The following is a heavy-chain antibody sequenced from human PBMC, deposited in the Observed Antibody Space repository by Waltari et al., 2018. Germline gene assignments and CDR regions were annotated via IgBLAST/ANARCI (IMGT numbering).Heavy chain of an antibody. V-gene: IGHV3-21*03. D-gene: IGHD3-10*01. Sequence: EVRLAESGGGLVKPGGSLRLSCTASGFDFSSYDMNWVRQAPGTGLEWVSSIGGTHSNIFYADSVKGRFTVSRDNAKNSLYLQMDNLRAEDSGRYFCTRDLYGSGGDWFDPWGQGTLVTVSS. CDR3: TRDLYGSGGDWFDP. J-gene: IGHJ5*02. CDR2: IGGTHSNI. CDR1: GFDFSSYD.